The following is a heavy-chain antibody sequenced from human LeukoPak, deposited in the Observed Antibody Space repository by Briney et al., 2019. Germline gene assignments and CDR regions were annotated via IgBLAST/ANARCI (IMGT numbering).Heavy chain of an antibody. CDR1: GFTFSSYS. J-gene: IGHJ6*02. CDR3: ARDLLPALDPYYYCYYGMDV. CDR2: ISSSSSYI. D-gene: IGHD2-15*01. Sequence: GGSLRLSCAAPGFTFSSYSMNWVRQAPGKGLEWVSSISSSSSYIYYADSVKGRFTISRDNAKNSLYLQMNSLRAEDTAVYYCARDLLPALDPYYYCYYGMDVWGQGTTVTVSS. V-gene: IGHV3-21*01.